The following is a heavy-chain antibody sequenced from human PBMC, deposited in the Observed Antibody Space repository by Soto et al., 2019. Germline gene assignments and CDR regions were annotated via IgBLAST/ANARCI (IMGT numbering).Heavy chain of an antibody. CDR1: GGCISRGDYS. V-gene: IGHV4-30-2*02. CDR2: IYHRGGT. Sequence: SETLSLTCVVSGGCISRGDYSWSWIRQPPGKGLEWVGYIYHRGGTYYNPSLKSRVTISVDTSKNQFSLKLSSVTAADTAVYYCASSPTYYAFWSGPGLDPWGQGSLVT. CDR3: ASSPTYYAFWSGPGLDP. J-gene: IGHJ5*02. D-gene: IGHD3-3*01.